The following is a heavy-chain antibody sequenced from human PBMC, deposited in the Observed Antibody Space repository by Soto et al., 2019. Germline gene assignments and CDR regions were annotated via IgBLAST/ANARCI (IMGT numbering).Heavy chain of an antibody. D-gene: IGHD1-26*01. V-gene: IGHV3-48*02. J-gene: IGHJ4*02. CDR3: ARGGNWELLRHFDY. CDR1: GFTFSSYS. CDR2: ISSSSSTI. Sequence: GGSLRLSCAASGFTFSSYSMNWVRQAPGKGLEWVSYISSSSSTIYYADSVKGRFTISRDNAKNSLYLQMNSLRDEDTAVYYCARGGNWELLRHFDYWGQGTLVTVSS.